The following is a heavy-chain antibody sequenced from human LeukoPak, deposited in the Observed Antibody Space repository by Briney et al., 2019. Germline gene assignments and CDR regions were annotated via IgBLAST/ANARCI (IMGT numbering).Heavy chain of an antibody. CDR1: GGSISSSSYY. CDR2: IYYSGST. J-gene: IGHJ4*02. V-gene: IGHV4-39*01. Sequence: KPSETLSLTCTVSGGSISSSSYYWGWIRQPPGKGLEWIGSIYYSGSTYYNPSLKSRVTISVDTSKNQFSLKLSSVTAADTAVYYCARQKPMTTVVTYCFDYWGQGTLVTVSS. D-gene: IGHD4-23*01. CDR3: ARQKPMTTVVTYCFDY.